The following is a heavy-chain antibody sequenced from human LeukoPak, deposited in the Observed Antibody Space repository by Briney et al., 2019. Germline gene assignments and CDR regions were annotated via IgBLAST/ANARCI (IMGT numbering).Heavy chain of an antibody. CDR1: GYTFTGCY. CDR2: INPNSGGT. Sequence: EASVKVSCKASGYTFTGCYMHWVRQAPGQGLEWMGWINPNSGGTNYAQKFQGRVTMTRDTSISTAYMELSRLRSDDTAVYYCARVDIVVVPAAGYMDVWGKGTTVTVSS. CDR3: ARVDIVVVPAAGYMDV. V-gene: IGHV1-2*02. D-gene: IGHD2-2*03. J-gene: IGHJ6*03.